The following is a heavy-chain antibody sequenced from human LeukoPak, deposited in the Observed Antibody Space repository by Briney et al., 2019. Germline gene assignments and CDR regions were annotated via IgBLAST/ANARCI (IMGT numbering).Heavy chain of an antibody. CDR3: ARGKSLRFLEWLLFDY. CDR2: IYTSGST. J-gene: IGHJ4*02. D-gene: IGHD3-3*01. V-gene: IGHV4-4*07. CDR1: GGSISSYY. Sequence: SQTLSLTCTVSGGSISSYYWSWIRQPAGRGLEWIGRIYTSGSTNSHPSLKSRATMSVDTSKNQFSLKLSSVTVADTAVYYCARGKSLRFLEWLLFDYWGQGTLVTVSS.